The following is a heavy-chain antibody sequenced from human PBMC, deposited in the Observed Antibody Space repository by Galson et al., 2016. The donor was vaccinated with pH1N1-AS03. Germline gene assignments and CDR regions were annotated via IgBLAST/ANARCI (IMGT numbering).Heavy chain of an antibody. CDR1: GFSFDDYA. CDR3: AKGIGVLMVYTEGPFDY. V-gene: IGHV3-9*01. Sequence: SLSSCAASGFSFDDYAMHWVRQAPGKGLEWVSSISWNSDKITYADSVKGRFTISRDNAKNSLYLEMNSLRAEDTALYYCAKGIGVLMVYTEGPFDYWGPGTLVTVSS. J-gene: IGHJ4*02. D-gene: IGHD2-8*01. CDR2: ISWNSDKI.